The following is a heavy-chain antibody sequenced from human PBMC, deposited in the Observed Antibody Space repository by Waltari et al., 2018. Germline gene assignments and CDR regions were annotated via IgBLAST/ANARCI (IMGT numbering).Heavy chain of an antibody. Sequence: QVQLVQSGAEVKKPGSSVKVSCKAYGGTFSSFATRWVRQDPGQGLEWMGRIIPIFGTANYAQKFQGRVTITADKSTSTAYMELSSLRSEDTAVYYCARDIMSGWYGHAYDYWGQGTLVTVSS. CDR2: IIPIFGTA. CDR3: ARDIMSGWYGHAYDY. J-gene: IGHJ4*02. CDR1: GGTFSSFA. D-gene: IGHD6-19*01. V-gene: IGHV1-69*14.